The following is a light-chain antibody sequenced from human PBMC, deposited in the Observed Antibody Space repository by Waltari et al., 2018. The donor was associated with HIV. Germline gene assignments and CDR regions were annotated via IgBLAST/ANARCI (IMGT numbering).Light chain of an antibody. J-gene: IGKJ2*01. CDR3: QQYNSDFYT. CDR2: KAA. Sequence: IQMTQSPSILSASVGDRVTITCRASQNVDTWLAWYQQRPGRAPKLLIYKAATVEYGVPARFSGSGSGTNFTLTINTLHPDDFATYYCQQYNSDFYTFGRGTRLDLK. CDR1: QNVDTW. V-gene: IGKV1-5*03.